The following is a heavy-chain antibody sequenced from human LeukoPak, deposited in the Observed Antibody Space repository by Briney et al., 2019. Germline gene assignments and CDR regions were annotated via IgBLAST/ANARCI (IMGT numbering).Heavy chain of an antibody. J-gene: IGHJ3*02. CDR3: AREPEYTFDI. Sequence: GGSLRLSCAASGFTFSSYEIQWVRQPAGKGLEWVSYISSSGSAIFYADSVKGRFTISRDNAKNSLYLQMTSLRAEDTAVYYCAREPEYTFDIWGQGTMVTVSS. V-gene: IGHV3-48*03. D-gene: IGHD2/OR15-2a*01. CDR2: ISSSGSAI. CDR1: GFTFSSYE.